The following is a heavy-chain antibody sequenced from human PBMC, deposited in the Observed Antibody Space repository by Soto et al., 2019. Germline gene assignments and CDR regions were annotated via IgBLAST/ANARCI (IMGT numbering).Heavy chain of an antibody. CDR1: GFTFSNAW. CDR3: TTDPERHGSGTYYYYGMDV. D-gene: IGHD3-10*01. J-gene: IGHJ6*02. CDR2: IKSKTDGGTT. V-gene: IGHV3-15*07. Sequence: EVQLVESGGGLVKPGGSLRLSCAASGFTFSNAWMNWVRQAPGKGLEWVGGIKSKTDGGTTDYAAPVKGRFTISRDDSKNTLYLQMNSLKTEDTAVYYCTTDPERHGSGTYYYYGMDVWGQGTTVTVSS.